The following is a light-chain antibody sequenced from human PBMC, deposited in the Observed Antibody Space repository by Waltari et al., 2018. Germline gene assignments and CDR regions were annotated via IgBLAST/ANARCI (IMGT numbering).Light chain of an antibody. J-gene: IGKJ4*01. CDR1: QSVSSN. CDR3: QQYNHWSPLT. Sequence: EIVMTQSPATVSVSPGERATLSCRASQSVSSNLAWYQQKPGQAPRLLIYDASTRATGIPARFSGSGSGTEFTLTISSLQSEDFGVYYCQQYNHWSPLTFGGGTKVEIK. V-gene: IGKV3-15*01. CDR2: DAS.